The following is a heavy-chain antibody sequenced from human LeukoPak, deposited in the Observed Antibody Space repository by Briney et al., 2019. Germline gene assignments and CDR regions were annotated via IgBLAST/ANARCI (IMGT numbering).Heavy chain of an antibody. V-gene: IGHV4-59*08. J-gene: IGHJ4*02. D-gene: IGHD6-6*01. Sequence: PSETLSLTCSLSGRSLSSLYWSWIRQPPRKGLEWVGYIYYTGSTNYNPSLKSRVIMFVDMSKNQFSLRLSSVTAADTAVYYCARHRAYSSSSPFDYWGQGTLVTVS. CDR3: ARHRAYSSSSPFDY. CDR2: IYYTGST. CDR1: GRSLSSLY.